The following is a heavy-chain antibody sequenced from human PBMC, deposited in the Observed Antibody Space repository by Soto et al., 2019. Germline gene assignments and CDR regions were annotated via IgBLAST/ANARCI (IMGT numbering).Heavy chain of an antibody. D-gene: IGHD3-9*01. J-gene: IGHJ4*02. V-gene: IGHV3-7*01. CDR1: GFTFSSYW. CDR3: VSFTGYSPHTFDY. CDR2: IKQDGSEK. Sequence: GGSLRLSCAASGFTFSSYWMSWVRQAPGKGLEWVANIKQDGSEKYYVDSVKGRFTISRDNAKNSLYLQMNSLRAEDTAVYYCVSFTGYSPHTFDYWGQGTLVTVSS.